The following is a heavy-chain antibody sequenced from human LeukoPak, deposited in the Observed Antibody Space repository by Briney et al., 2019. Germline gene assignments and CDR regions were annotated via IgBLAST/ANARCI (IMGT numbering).Heavy chain of an antibody. CDR1: GGSISSGGYS. CDR3: ARTYYYGSGRYFDY. V-gene: IGHV4-61*08. CDR2: IYHSGST. J-gene: IGHJ4*02. D-gene: IGHD3-10*01. Sequence: SETLSLTCAVSGGSISSGGYSWSWIRQPPGKGLEWIGYIYHSGSTNYNPSLKSRFTISLDTSKNQFSLKLSSVTAADTAVYYCARTYYYGSGRYFDYWGQGTLVTVSS.